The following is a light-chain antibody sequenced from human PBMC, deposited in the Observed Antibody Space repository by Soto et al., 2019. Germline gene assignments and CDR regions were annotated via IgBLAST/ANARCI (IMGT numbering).Light chain of an antibody. CDR3: QQYNRNTWS. Sequence: IQMTQSPSTLSASLGDRVTITCRASQSVGTWVAWYQQKPGEAPKLLIYGASNLESGVPSRFSGSGSGTEFTLTITTLQPDDFATYFCQQYNRNTWSFGPGTKVDIK. J-gene: IGKJ1*01. CDR2: GAS. V-gene: IGKV1-5*01. CDR1: QSVGTW.